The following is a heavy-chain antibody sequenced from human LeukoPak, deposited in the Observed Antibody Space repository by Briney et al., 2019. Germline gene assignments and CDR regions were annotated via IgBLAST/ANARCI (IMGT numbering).Heavy chain of an antibody. CDR1: GGSISSSSHY. V-gene: IGHV4-39*07. CDR2: IYHSGST. D-gene: IGHD2-2*01. Sequence: PSETLSLTCTVSGGSISSSSHYWGWIRQPPGKGLEWIGEIYHSGSTNYNLSLKSRVTISVDKSKNQFSLKLNSVTAADTAVYYCARDYCTSTTCPNWFDPWGQGTLVTVSS. J-gene: IGHJ5*02. CDR3: ARDYCTSTTCPNWFDP.